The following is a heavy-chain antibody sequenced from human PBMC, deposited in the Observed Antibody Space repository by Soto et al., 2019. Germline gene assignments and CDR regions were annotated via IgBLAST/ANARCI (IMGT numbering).Heavy chain of an antibody. CDR3: ARETGLRSSGWSYYFDF. D-gene: IGHD6-19*01. CDR2: ISGSGGTI. CDR1: GFTLSSYS. Sequence: EVQLVESGGGLVQPGGALGLSCAAPGFTLSSYSMQWVRQGPGKGLEWGSYISGSGGTIYYADSVKGRFTISRDNAKNSLSVQMNSLRDEDTAVYFCARETGLRSSGWSYYFDFWGQGTRVTVSS. J-gene: IGHJ4*02. V-gene: IGHV3-48*02.